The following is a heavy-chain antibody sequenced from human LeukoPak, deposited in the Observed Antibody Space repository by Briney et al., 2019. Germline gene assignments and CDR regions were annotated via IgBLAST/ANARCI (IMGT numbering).Heavy chain of an antibody. Sequence: GSLRLSCAASGFTFSDYYMSWIRQAPGKGLEWVSYISSSGSTIYYADSVKGRFTISRDNAKNSLYLQMNSLRAEDTAVYYCARDRYSSSTFFDYWGQGTLVTVS. D-gene: IGHD6-6*01. CDR2: ISSSGSTI. V-gene: IGHV3-11*01. CDR3: ARDRYSSSTFFDY. CDR1: GFTFSDYY. J-gene: IGHJ4*02.